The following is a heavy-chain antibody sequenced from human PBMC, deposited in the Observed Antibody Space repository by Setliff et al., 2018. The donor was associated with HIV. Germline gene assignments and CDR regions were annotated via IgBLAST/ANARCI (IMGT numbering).Heavy chain of an antibody. CDR1: GGSISTTRYY. CDR2: IHFSGTT. Sequence: SETLSLTCSVSGGSISTTRYYWGWIRQPPGKGLEWIGSIHFSGTTYYNPSLKSRVTISVDTSKDQFFLKLTSVTAADTAVYFCATLRWLRSKHSDYWGQGMLVTVSS. CDR3: ATLRWLRSKHSDY. J-gene: IGHJ4*02. D-gene: IGHD5-12*01. V-gene: IGHV4-39*01.